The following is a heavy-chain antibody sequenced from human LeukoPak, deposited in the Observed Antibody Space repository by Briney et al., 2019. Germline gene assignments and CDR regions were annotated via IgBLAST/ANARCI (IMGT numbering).Heavy chain of an antibody. CDR2: ISGSGGST. J-gene: IGHJ4*02. CDR3: AKPLVDNYYDSSGYDCYFDY. D-gene: IGHD3-22*01. CDR1: GFTVSSNY. V-gene: IGHV3-23*01. Sequence: GGSLRLSCAASGFTVSSNYMSSVRQAPGKGLEWVSAISGSGGSTYYADSVKGRFTISRDNSKNTLYLQMNSLRAEDTAVYYCAKPLVDNYYDSSGYDCYFDYWGQGTLVTVSS.